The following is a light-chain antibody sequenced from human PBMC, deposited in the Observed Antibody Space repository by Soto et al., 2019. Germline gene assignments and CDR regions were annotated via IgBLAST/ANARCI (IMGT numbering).Light chain of an antibody. J-gene: IGLJ3*02. CDR1: SSDIGGYNY. CDR2: EVS. Sequence: QSVLTQLPSASGSPGQSVTISCTGTSSDIGGYNYVSWYQQHPGKAPKLIIYEVSKRPSGVPDRFSGSKSGNTASLTVSGLQAEDEADYYCTSYAGSNNLVFAGGTKLTVL. V-gene: IGLV2-8*01. CDR3: TSYAGSNNLV.